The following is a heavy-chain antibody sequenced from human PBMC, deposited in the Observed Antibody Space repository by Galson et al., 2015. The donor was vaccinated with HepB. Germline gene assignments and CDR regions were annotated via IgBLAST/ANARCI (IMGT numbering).Heavy chain of an antibody. Sequence: SLRLSCAASGFTFSSYGMHWVRQAPGKGLEWVAVISYDGSNKYYADSVKGRFTISRDNSKNTLYLQMNSLRAEDTAVYYCAKDARAPLGPLWYYFDYWGQGTLVTVSS. CDR3: AKDARAPLGPLWYYFDY. V-gene: IGHV3-30*18. J-gene: IGHJ4*02. D-gene: IGHD3-16*01. CDR1: GFTFSSYG. CDR2: ISYDGSNK.